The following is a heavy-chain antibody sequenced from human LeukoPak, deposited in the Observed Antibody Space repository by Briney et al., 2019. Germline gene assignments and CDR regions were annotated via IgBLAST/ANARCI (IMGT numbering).Heavy chain of an antibody. V-gene: IGHV3-64*04. CDR1: GFNFSSYA. J-gene: IGHJ6*02. Sequence: PGGSLRLSCSASGFNFSSYAMYWVRQAPGKGLEYVSGISGNGGSTYHADAVKGRFTISRDNSKNTLYLQMNSLRAEDTAVYYCARDFRSDYYDSSGYPLYYYGMDVWGQGTTVTVSS. D-gene: IGHD3-22*01. CDR2: ISGNGGST. CDR3: ARDFRSDYYDSSGYPLYYYGMDV.